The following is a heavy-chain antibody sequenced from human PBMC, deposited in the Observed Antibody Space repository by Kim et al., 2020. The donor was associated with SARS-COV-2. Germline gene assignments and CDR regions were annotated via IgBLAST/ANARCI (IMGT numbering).Heavy chain of an antibody. J-gene: IGHJ5*02. CDR3: ARARGYYDSSGYYKWFDP. CDR2: IYTSGST. Sequence: SETLSLTCTVSGGSISSGSYYWSWIRQPAGKGLEWIGRIYTSGSTNYNPSLKSRVTISVDTSKNQFSLKLSSVTAADTAVYYCARARGYYDSSGYYKWFDPWGQGTLVTVSS. CDR1: GGSISSGSYY. V-gene: IGHV4-61*02. D-gene: IGHD3-22*01.